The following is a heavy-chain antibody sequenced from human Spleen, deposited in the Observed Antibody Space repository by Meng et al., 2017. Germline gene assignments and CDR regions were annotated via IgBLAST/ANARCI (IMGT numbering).Heavy chain of an antibody. CDR2: IYYSGST. CDR3: ASSGWYRGPNYFDY. Sequence: GQLQASGPGLVKPSQTLSLTCTVSGGSINSGDYYWSWIRQHPGKGLEWIGYIYYSGSTYYNPSLKSLVTISVDPSKNQFSLMVSSVTAADTAVYYCASSGWYRGPNYFDYWGQGTLVTVSS. CDR1: GGSINSGDYY. V-gene: IGHV4-31*01. D-gene: IGHD6-19*01. J-gene: IGHJ4*01.